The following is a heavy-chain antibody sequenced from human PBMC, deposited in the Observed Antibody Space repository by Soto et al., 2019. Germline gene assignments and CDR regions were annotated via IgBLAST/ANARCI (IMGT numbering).Heavy chain of an antibody. CDR3: VRDLYGSGTSLRGWFDP. V-gene: IGHV3-11*06. CDR1: GFTFSDYY. CDR2: ISSTGIYK. Sequence: EQLVESGGGWVKTGRSLRLSCAASGFTFSDYYIAWIRQAPGKGLEWISYISSTGIYKRYADSVKGRFIIARDNANNSLVLQMNSLRADDTAVYYCVRDLYGSGTSLRGWFDPWVQGTLVTVSS. J-gene: IGHJ5*02. D-gene: IGHD3-10*01.